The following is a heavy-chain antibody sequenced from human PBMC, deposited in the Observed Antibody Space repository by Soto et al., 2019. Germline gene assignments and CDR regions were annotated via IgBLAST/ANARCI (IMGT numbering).Heavy chain of an antibody. D-gene: IGHD6-19*01. CDR2: IYYSGST. V-gene: IGHV4-59*01. CDR1: VGSISSYY. CDR3: ARLLDIRSWLVDF. J-gene: IGHJ4*02. Sequence: SETLSLTCTVSVGSISSYYWSWIRQPPGKGLEWIGYIYYSGSTNYNPSLKSRVTISVDTSKNQFSLKLNSVTAADTAIYYCARLLDIRSWLVDFWGQGILVTVAS.